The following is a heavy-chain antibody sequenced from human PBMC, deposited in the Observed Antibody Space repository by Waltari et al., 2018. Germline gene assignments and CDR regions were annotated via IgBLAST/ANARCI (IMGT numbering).Heavy chain of an antibody. CDR1: GGSISSNTW. CDR2: IYHSGNT. D-gene: IGHD6-19*01. J-gene: IGHJ5*02. Sequence: QVQLQESGPGLVKPSGTLSLTCAVSGGSISSNTWWSWVRQPPGKGLEWIGEIYHSGNTNYSPSLNSRVTVLVDKSKNQFSLKLSSVTAADTAVYYCARVRAVAGERWFDPWGQGTLVTVSS. V-gene: IGHV4-4*02. CDR3: ARVRAVAGERWFDP.